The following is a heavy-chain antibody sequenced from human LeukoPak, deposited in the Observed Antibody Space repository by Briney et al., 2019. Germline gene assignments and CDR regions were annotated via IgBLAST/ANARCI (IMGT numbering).Heavy chain of an antibody. Sequence: GGSLRLSCAASGFIFSSYWMSWVRQAPGKGLEWVAKINQDGSEKYYVDSVKGRFTTSRDNAKNSLYLQMSSLRAEDTAVYYCATDTAGFDYWGQGTLVTVSS. V-gene: IGHV3-7*05. CDR2: INQDGSEK. J-gene: IGHJ4*02. CDR3: ATDTAGFDY. CDR1: GFIFSSYW.